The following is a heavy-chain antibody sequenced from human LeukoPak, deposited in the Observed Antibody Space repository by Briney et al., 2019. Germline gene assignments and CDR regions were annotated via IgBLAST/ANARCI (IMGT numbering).Heavy chain of an antibody. CDR2: IIPIFGTA. CDR1: GGTFSSYA. V-gene: IGHV1-69*06. D-gene: IGHD3-22*01. CDR3: ASRESYYDSSGYPHDAFDI. Sequence: SVKVSCKASGGTFSSYAISWVRQAPGQGLEWMGGIIPIFGTANYAQKFQGRVTITADKSTSTAYMELSSLRSEDTAVYYCASRESYYDSSGYPHDAFDIWGQGTMVTVSS. J-gene: IGHJ3*02.